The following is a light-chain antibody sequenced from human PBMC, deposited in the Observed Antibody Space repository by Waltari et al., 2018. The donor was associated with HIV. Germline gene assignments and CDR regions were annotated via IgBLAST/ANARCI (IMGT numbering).Light chain of an antibody. CDR3: AAWDDTLSGWV. Sequence: QSVLTQPPSASGTPGQSVTISCSGSSSNIGSNYVYWYQQLPGTAPKLLIYRNNQRPSGVPERLSGFKSGTSASLASSGLRSEDEADYYCAAWDDTLSGWVFGGGSKLTIL. V-gene: IGLV1-47*01. CDR1: SSNIGSNY. J-gene: IGLJ3*02. CDR2: RNN.